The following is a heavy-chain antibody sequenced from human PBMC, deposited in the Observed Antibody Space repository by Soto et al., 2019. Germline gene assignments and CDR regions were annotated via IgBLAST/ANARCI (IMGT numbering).Heavy chain of an antibody. V-gene: IGHV4-59*12. CDR1: GDSITTSF. CDR2: MFHTGTT. J-gene: IGHJ3*01. Sequence: QVQLQESGPGLVKPSETLSLTCTVSGDSITTSFWGWIRQPPGKGLEWIGYMFHTGTTKYNPSLESRVTLSVDTSKNQFSLNLSSVTAAVTAVYFCARFGRGGFAPWGQGTMVSVSS. CDR3: ARFGRGGFAP. D-gene: IGHD3-16*01.